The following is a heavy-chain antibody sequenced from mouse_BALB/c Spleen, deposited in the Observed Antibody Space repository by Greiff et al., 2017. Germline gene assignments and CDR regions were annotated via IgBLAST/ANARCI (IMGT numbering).Heavy chain of an antibody. CDR2: ISSGGSYT. V-gene: IGHV5-9-4*01. Sequence: DVQLQESGGGLVKPGGSLKLSCAASGFTFSSYAMSWVRQSPEKRLEWVAEISSGGSYTYYPDTVTGRFTISRDNAKNTLYLEMSSLRSEDTAMYYCARSWDDYAMDYWGQGTSVTVSS. J-gene: IGHJ4*01. D-gene: IGHD4-1*01. CDR1: GFTFSSYA. CDR3: ARSWDDYAMDY.